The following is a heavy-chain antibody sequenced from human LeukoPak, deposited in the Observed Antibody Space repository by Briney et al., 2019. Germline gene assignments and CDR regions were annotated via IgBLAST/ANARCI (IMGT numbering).Heavy chain of an antibody. CDR3: AREIVPAAMPLYYSDY. CDR2: IYYSGST. J-gene: IGHJ4*02. Sequence: PSETLSLTCTVSGGSISSGDYYWSWIRQPPGKGLEWIGYIYYSGSTYYNPSLKSRVTISVDTSKNQFSLKLSSVTAADTAVYYCAREIVPAAMPLYYSDYWGQGTLVTVSS. CDR1: GGSISSGDYY. V-gene: IGHV4-30-4*08. D-gene: IGHD2-2*01.